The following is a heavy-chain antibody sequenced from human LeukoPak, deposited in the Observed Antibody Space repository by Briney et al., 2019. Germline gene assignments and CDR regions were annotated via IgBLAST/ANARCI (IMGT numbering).Heavy chain of an antibody. CDR2: IYWDDDK. V-gene: IGHV2-5*02. CDR3: VNRQRTAAGDYYMDV. CDR1: GFSLSTVQMG. J-gene: IGHJ6*03. D-gene: IGHD3-9*01. Sequence: SGPTLVTPTQTLTLTCTFSGFSLSTVQMGVGWIRQLPGKALEWLALIYWDDDKRYSPSLESRLTITEDTSKNQVVLIMTHMDPADTGRYYCVNRQRTAAGDYYMDVWGIGTTVTVSS.